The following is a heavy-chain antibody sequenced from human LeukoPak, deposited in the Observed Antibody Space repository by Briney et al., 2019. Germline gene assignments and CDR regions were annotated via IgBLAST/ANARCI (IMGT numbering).Heavy chain of an antibody. J-gene: IGHJ4*02. Sequence: ASVKVSCKASGYTLTSYYMHWVRQAPGQGREWMGIINPSGCSTSYAKKFQGRITMTRDTSTSTVYLELNSLRSEDTAVYYCARIYYDSSGYHEQDFDYWGQGALGTVSS. CDR3: ARIYYDSSGYHEQDFDY. CDR1: GYTLTSYY. V-gene: IGHV1-46*01. CDR2: INPSGCST. D-gene: IGHD3-22*01.